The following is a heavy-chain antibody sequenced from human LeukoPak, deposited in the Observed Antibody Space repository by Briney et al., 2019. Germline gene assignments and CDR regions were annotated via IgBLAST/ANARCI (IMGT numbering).Heavy chain of an antibody. CDR1: GFTFSSHS. D-gene: IGHD6-13*01. V-gene: IGHV3-21*01. CDR2: ISSSSSSI. J-gene: IGHJ4*02. CDR3: ARTATDTGEFDY. Sequence: KAGGSLRLPCAASGFTFSSHSMNWVRQAPGKGLECVSSISSSSSSIYYADSVKGRFTISRDDAKNSLYLQMNSLRAEDTAVYYCARTATDTGEFDYWGQGTLVTVSS.